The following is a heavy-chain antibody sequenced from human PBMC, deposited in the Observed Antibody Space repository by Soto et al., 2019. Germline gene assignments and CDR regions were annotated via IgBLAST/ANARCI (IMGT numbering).Heavy chain of an antibody. CDR1: GFTFSSYA. J-gene: IGHJ6*02. D-gene: IGHD2-21*01. Sequence: EVQLVESGGGLVQPGGSLRLSCAASGFTFSSYAMTWVRQAPGKGLEYVSVITSSGGNTDYASSVKGRFTISRDNSKNTLYLQMGSLRAEDMAVYYCARRIPFGDGMDVWGQGTTVTVSS. V-gene: IGHV3-64*01. CDR3: ARRIPFGDGMDV. CDR2: ITSSGGNT.